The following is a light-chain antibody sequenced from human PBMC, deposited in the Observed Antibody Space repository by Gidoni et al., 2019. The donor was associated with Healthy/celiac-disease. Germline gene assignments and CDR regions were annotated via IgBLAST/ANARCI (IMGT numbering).Light chain of an antibody. CDR2: AAS. V-gene: IGKV1-39*01. Sequence: DTQMTQSPSSLSASVGDRVTITCRASQGISSYLNWYQQKPGKAPKLLIYAASSLQSGVPSRFSGSGSGTDFTLTISSLQPEDFATYYCQQSYSTLWTFAQXTKVEIK. J-gene: IGKJ1*01. CDR3: QQSYSTLWT. CDR1: QGISSY.